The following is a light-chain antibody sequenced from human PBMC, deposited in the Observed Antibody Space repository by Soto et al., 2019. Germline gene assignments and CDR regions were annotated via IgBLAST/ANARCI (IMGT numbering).Light chain of an antibody. CDR3: QQYGISPT. Sequence: EIVLTQSPGTLSLSPGERATLSCRSSQSVSSSYLAWYQHKPGQAPRLLIYDVSSRATGIPDRFSGSGSGTDFTLTISRLEPEDFAVYYCQQYGISPTFSQGTKVEIK. CDR1: QSVSSSY. J-gene: IGKJ1*01. V-gene: IGKV3-20*01. CDR2: DVS.